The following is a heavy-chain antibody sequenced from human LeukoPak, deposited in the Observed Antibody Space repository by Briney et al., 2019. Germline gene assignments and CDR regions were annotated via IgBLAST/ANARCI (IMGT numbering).Heavy chain of an antibody. CDR1: GGSISSSSYY. Sequence: SETLSLTCTVSGGSISSSSYYWDWIRQPPGKGLEWIGNLYDSGSTHYNPSLRSRVTISADTSKNQFSLKLSSVTAADTAVYYCVRSMSGRNDFWGQGTVVSVAS. CDR3: VRSMSGRNDF. CDR2: LYDSGST. J-gene: IGHJ4*02. D-gene: IGHD3-3*01. V-gene: IGHV4-39*01.